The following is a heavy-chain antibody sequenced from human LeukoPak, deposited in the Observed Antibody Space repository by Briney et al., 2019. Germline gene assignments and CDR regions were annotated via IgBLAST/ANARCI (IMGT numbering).Heavy chain of an antibody. Sequence: GESLQISCKGSGYNFPSYWNDWVRQLPGKGVEWMGIIYPGDSDTRYSPSFQGQVTISADNSISTAYLQWSSLKASDTAMYYCARGTPVGASYHFDSWGQGTLVTVSS. CDR3: ARGTPVGASYHFDS. D-gene: IGHD1-26*01. CDR1: GYNFPSYW. V-gene: IGHV5-51*01. CDR2: IYPGDSDT. J-gene: IGHJ4*02.